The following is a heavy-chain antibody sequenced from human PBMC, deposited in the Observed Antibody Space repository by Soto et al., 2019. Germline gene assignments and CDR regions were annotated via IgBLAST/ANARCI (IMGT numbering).Heavy chain of an antibody. CDR1: GDSFSSDSAA. CDR3: ARETAHRGASGRPLQPENFDS. V-gene: IGHV6-1*01. D-gene: IGHD3-10*01. Sequence: SQTLSLTCAISGDSFSSDSAAWNWIRQSPSRGLEWLGRTYFRSKWYNDYAESVKSRITINPDTSKNQFSLQLKSVTPEDTAIYYCARETAHRGASGRPLQPENFDSWGQGTLVTVSS. CDR2: TYFRSKWYN. J-gene: IGHJ4*02.